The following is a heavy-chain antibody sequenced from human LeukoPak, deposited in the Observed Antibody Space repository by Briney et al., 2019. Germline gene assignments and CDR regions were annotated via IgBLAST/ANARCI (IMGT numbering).Heavy chain of an antibody. CDR3: ARDRDLILTGWYYYYGMDV. V-gene: IGHV3-23*01. D-gene: IGHD3-9*01. J-gene: IGHJ6*02. Sequence: GGSLRLSCAASGFTFSSYAMSWVRQAPGKGLEWVSAISGSGGSTYYADSVKGRFTISRDNSKNTLYLQMNSLRAEDTAVYYCARDRDLILTGWYYYYGMDVWGQGTTVTVSS. CDR2: ISGSGGST. CDR1: GFTFSSYA.